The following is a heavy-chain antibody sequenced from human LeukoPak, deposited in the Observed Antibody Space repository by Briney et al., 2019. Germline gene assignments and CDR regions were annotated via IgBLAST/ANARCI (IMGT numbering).Heavy chain of an antibody. J-gene: IGHJ4*02. Sequence: GASVKVSCKASGYTFTGYYMHWVRQAPGQGLEWMGWINPNSGGTNYAQKLQGRVTMTTDTSTSTAYMELRSLRSDDTAVYYCARELTTVTTAPDYWGQGTLVTVSS. CDR1: GYTFTGYY. CDR2: INPNSGGT. CDR3: ARELTTVTTAPDY. D-gene: IGHD4-17*01. V-gene: IGHV1-2*02.